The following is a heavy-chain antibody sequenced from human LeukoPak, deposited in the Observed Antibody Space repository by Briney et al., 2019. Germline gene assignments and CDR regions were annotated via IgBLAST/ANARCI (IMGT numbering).Heavy chain of an antibody. CDR2: IWYDGSNK. CDR1: GFTFSSYW. CDR3: ARGGVVVPAAINYDSSGYLDYFDY. Sequence: GGSLRLSCAASGFTFSSYWMSWVRQAPGKGLEWVAVIWYDGSNKYYADSVKGRFTISRDNSKNTLYLQMNSLRAEDTAVYYCARGGVVVPAAINYDSSGYLDYFDYWGQGTLVTVSS. V-gene: IGHV3-33*08. J-gene: IGHJ4*02. D-gene: IGHD2-2*01.